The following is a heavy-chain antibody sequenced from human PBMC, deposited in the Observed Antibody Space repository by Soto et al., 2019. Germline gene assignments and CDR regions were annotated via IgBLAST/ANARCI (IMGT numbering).Heavy chain of an antibody. CDR2: IYATGTT. CDR1: GASISGFY. D-gene: IGHD1-1*01. Sequence: PSETLSLTCTVSGASISGFYWSWIRKSAGKGLEWIGRIYATGTTDYNPSLKSRVMMSVDTSKKQFSLKLRSVTAADTAVYYCGREETKTLRPWSAPWGKAIWVTVPS. J-gene: IGHJ5*02. CDR3: GREETKTLRPWSAP. V-gene: IGHV4-4*07.